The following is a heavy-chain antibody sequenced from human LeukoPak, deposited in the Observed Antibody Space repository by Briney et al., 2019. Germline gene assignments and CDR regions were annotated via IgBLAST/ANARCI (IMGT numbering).Heavy chain of an antibody. CDR3: ARGRVGSGWPRPWYFEF. CDR1: GYTFTGYY. D-gene: IGHD6-19*01. V-gene: IGHV1-2*07. J-gene: IGHJ4*02. CDR2: MNLNTGAT. Sequence: ASVKVSCKPSGYTFTGYYLHWVRQAPGQALEWMGWMNLNTGATAYSHNFQGRVAMSRDTSIGTAYVDLSSLTSDDTAVYYCARGRVGSGWPRPWYFEFWGQGTLVTVSS.